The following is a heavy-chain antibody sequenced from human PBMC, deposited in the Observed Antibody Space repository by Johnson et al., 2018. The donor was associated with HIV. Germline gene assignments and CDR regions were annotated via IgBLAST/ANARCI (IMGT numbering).Heavy chain of an antibody. D-gene: IGHD3-10*01. V-gene: IGHV3-9*01. J-gene: IGHJ3*02. Sequence: QLVESGGGLVQPGRSLRLSCAASGFTFDDYAMHWVRQAPGKGLEWVSGISWNSGSIGYADSVKGRFTISRDNAKNSLDLQMNSLRAEDTAVYYCARDRLWFGESDAFDIWGQGTMVTVSS. CDR2: ISWNSGSI. CDR3: ARDRLWFGESDAFDI. CDR1: GFTFDDYA.